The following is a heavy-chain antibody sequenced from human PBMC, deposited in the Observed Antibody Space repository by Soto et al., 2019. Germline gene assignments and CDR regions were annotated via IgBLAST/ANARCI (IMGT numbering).Heavy chain of an antibody. V-gene: IGHV4-39*01. CDR3: ASLISGYVKY. Sequence: SETLSLTCTVSGDSITSSTYAWGWIRQPPGKGLEWLATIYSSGSTFYNPSLNGRVTISVDTSKNQFSLKLTSVTAADTDLYYCASLISGYVKYWGQGTLVTVSS. CDR1: GDSITSSTYA. D-gene: IGHD5-12*01. J-gene: IGHJ4*02. CDR2: IYSSGST.